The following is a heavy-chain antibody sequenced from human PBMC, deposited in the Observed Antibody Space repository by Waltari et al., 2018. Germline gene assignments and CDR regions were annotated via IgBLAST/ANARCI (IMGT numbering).Heavy chain of an antibody. CDR1: GSIFSAYE. D-gene: IGHD5-12*01. CDR3: ARDESGDVDFDY. V-gene: IGHV3-48*03. Sequence: EVKLVEYGGHLVQPGGYMRLSCAASGSIFSAYEMNWVRQAPGKGLEWLSFIGIGGSYLFYADSVKGRFTIYRDDAENSVYLQMDSLRVEDTAVYYCARDESGDVDFDYWGQGTLVTVSS. J-gene: IGHJ4*02. CDR2: IGIGGSYL.